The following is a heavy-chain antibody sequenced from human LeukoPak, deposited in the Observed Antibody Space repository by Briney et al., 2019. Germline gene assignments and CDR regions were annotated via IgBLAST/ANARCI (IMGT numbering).Heavy chain of an antibody. J-gene: IGHJ4*02. V-gene: IGHV3-23*01. Sequence: GGSLRLSCAASGFTFSSYAMSWVRQAPGKGLEWVSTISGSGGGTFYADSVKGRFTISRDNSKNTLYLQMNSLRAEGTAVYYCAKGVSSSWTFDYWGQGTLVTVSS. CDR2: ISGSGGGT. CDR1: GFTFSSYA. CDR3: AKGVSSSWTFDY. D-gene: IGHD6-13*01.